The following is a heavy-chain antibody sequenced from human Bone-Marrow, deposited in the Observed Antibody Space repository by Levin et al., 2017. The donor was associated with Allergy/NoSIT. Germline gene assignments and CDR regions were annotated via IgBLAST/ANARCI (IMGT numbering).Heavy chain of an antibody. J-gene: IGHJ5*01. CDR3: AGDRSYGSGRSWFDS. CDR1: GFTFSDYY. V-gene: IGHV3-11*05. D-gene: IGHD3-10*01. CDR2: ISSSSTYT. Sequence: PGGSLRLSCAASGFTFSDYYMSWIRQAPGKGLEWVSYISSSSTYTNYADSVRGRFTISRDDAKNSLYLQMNSLRVEDTAVYYGAGDRSYGSGRSWFDSWGQGTLVTVSS.